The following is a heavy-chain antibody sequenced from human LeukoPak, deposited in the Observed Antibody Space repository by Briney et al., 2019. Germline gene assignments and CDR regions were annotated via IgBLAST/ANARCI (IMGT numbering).Heavy chain of an antibody. D-gene: IGHD6-6*01. J-gene: IGHJ4*02. CDR3: ARDVLRQLVANPHPIDY. CDR2: ISAYNGNT. V-gene: IGHV1-18*01. CDR1: GYTFTSYG. Sequence: ASVKVSCKASGYTFTSYGISWVRQAPGQGLEWMGWISAYNGNTNYAQKLQGRVTMTTDTSTSTAYMELRSLRSDDTAVYYCARDVLRQLVANPHPIDYWGQGTLVTVSS.